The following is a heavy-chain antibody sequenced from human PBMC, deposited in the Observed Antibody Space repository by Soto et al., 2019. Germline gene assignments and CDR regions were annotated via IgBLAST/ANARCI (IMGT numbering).Heavy chain of an antibody. D-gene: IGHD6-13*01. J-gene: IGHJ4*02. V-gene: IGHV4-59*01. CDR1: GGSISNYY. CDR2: IYDSGST. CDR3: ARLFSSSWYYFDY. Sequence: QVQLQESGPGLVKPSETLSLTCTVSGGSISNYYWSWIRQPPGKGLEWIGYIYDSGSTNYNPSLKSRVTISVDTSEKQFSLKLSSVTAADTAVYYCARLFSSSWYYFDYWGQGTLVTVSS.